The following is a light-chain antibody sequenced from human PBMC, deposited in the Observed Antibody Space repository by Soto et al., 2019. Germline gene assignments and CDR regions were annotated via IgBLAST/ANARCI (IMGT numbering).Light chain of an antibody. Sequence: QSVLTQPPSVSGAPGQRVTISCTGSSSNIGAGYDVHWYQQLPGTAPKLLIYGNSNRPSGVPDRFSGSKSGTSASLAITGVQGEDEAEYYWPSYDSSLSGVVFGGGTKLTVL. CDR3: PSYDSSLSGVV. CDR1: SSNIGAGYD. V-gene: IGLV1-40*01. CDR2: GNS. J-gene: IGLJ2*01.